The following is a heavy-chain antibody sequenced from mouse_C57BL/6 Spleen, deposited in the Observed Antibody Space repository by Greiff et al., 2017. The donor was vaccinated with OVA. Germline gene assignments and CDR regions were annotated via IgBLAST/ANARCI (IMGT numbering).Heavy chain of an antibody. J-gene: IGHJ3*01. Sequence: VQLQQSGPELVKPGASVKISCKASGYSFTGYYMNWVKQSPEKSLEWIGEINPSTGGTTYNQKFKAKATLTVDKSSSTAYMQLKSLTSEDSAVYYCARSGIDYGWFAYWGQGTLVTVSA. CDR1: GYSFTGYY. D-gene: IGHD2-4*01. CDR2: INPSTGGT. V-gene: IGHV1-42*01. CDR3: ARSGIDYGWFAY.